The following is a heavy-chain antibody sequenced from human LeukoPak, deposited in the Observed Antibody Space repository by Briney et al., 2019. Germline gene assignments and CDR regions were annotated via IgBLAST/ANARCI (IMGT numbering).Heavy chain of an antibody. CDR2: ISYDGSNK. CDR3: ASGLRFLEWLPSPLDY. CDR1: RFSFRSYD. V-gene: IGHV3-30*03. Sequence: GGSLRLSCAASRFSFRSYDMHWVRQAPGKGLEWVAVISYDGSNKYYADSVKGRFTISRDNSKNTLYLQMNSLRAEDTAVYYCASGLRFLEWLPSPLDYWGQGTLVTVSS. J-gene: IGHJ4*02. D-gene: IGHD3-3*01.